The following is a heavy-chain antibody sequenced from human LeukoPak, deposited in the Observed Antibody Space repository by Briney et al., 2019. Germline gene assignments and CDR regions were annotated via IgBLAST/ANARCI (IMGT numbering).Heavy chain of an antibody. J-gene: IGHJ4*02. Sequence: GRSLRLSCAASGFSFSKYGMHWVRQAPGKGLEWVAVISYDGGSNYYGDSVKGRFTISRDNSKNTLYLQMNSLRAEDTAVYYCAKVIVSVDTAIDYWGQGTLVTVSS. CDR2: ISYDGGSN. V-gene: IGHV3-30*18. CDR3: AKVIVSVDTAIDY. CDR1: GFSFSKYG. D-gene: IGHD5-18*01.